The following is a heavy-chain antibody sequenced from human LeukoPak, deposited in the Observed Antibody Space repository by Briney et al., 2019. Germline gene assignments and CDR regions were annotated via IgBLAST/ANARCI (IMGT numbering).Heavy chain of an antibody. CDR3: TTDVNYYDSSGYSYFDY. V-gene: IGHV3-15*01. CDR1: GFTFSNAW. D-gene: IGHD3-22*01. J-gene: IGHJ4*02. CDR2: IKSKTDGGTT. Sequence: GVSLRLSCAASGFTFSNAWMSWVRQAPGKGLEWVGRIKSKTDGGTTDYAAPVKGRFTISRDDSKNSLYLQMNSLKTEDTAVYYCTTDVNYYDSSGYSYFDYWGQGTLVTVSS.